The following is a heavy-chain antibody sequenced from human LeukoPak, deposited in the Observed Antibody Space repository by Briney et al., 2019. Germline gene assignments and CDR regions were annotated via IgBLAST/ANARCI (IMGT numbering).Heavy chain of an antibody. CDR3: ARSRDYYGSGDDAFDI. CDR1: GFTFSSYG. V-gene: IGHV3-21*01. J-gene: IGHJ3*02. Sequence: GGSLRLSCAASGFTFSSYGMHWVRQAPGKGLEWVSSISSSGSYIYYADSVKGRFTISRDNAKNSLYLQMNSLRAEDTAVYYCARSRDYYGSGDDAFDIWGQGTMVTVSS. CDR2: ISSSGSYI. D-gene: IGHD3-10*01.